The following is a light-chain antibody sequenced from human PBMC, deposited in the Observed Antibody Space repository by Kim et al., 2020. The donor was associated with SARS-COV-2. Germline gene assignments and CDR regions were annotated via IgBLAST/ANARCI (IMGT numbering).Light chain of an antibody. CDR2: RDS. V-gene: IGLV3-9*01. J-gene: IGLJ1*01. CDR3: QVWDSSTAFYV. CDR1: TIVTKT. Sequence: ALWQTAGITGGRKTIVTKTVPRYHTKPGLDPVLVIYRDSNRPSGIPERFSGSNSGNTATLTISRVQAGHEADYSRQVWDSSTAFYVFGTGTKATLL.